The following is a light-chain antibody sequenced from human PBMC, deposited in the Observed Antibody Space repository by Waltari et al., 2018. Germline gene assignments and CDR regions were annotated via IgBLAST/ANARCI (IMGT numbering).Light chain of an antibody. Sequence: QSALTQPASVSGSPGPSTTISCTGTSNDIGSYNLVSWYQQHPGKAPTLIIFEVAKRPSGVSSRFSGSKSGNIASLTISGLQAEDEADYYCCSYAGSSTFDVFGTGTKVTV. CDR3: CSYAGSSTFDV. CDR2: EVA. V-gene: IGLV2-23*02. CDR1: SNDIGSYNL. J-gene: IGLJ1*01.